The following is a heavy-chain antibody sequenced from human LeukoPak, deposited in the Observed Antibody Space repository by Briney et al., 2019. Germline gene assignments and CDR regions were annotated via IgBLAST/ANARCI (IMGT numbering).Heavy chain of an antibody. CDR3: ARVVRGVISGWFDP. J-gene: IGHJ5*02. Sequence: GASVKVSCKASGYTFTSYGISWVRQAPGQGLEWMGWISAYNGNTNYAQKLQGRVTMTTDTSTSTAYMELRSLRSDDTAVYYCARVVRGVISGWFDPWGQGTLVTVSS. V-gene: IGHV1-18*01. CDR2: ISAYNGNT. CDR1: GYTFTSYG. D-gene: IGHD3-10*01.